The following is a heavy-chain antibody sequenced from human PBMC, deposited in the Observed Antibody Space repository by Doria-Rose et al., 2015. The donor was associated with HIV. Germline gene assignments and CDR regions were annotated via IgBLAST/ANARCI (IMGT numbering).Heavy chain of an antibody. J-gene: IGHJ4*02. V-gene: IGHV1-46*01. CDR1: GYTFTRYY. CDR2: INPSGGST. D-gene: IGHD6-13*01. Sequence: QVQLQESGAEVKKSGASVKVSCQASGYTFTRYYIHWVRQAPGQGLEWMGIINPSGGSTNYAHKFQGRVTMTRDTSTSTVYMELSSLRSEDTAVYYCARDWRYSSSPKGIDYWGQGTLVTVPS. CDR3: ARDWRYSSSPKGIDY.